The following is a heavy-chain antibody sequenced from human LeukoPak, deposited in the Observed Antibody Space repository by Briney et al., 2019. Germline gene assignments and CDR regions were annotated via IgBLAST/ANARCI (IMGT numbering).Heavy chain of an antibody. D-gene: IGHD7-27*01. V-gene: IGHV4-39*02. CDR2: IYYSRST. J-gene: IGHJ4*02. CDR3: ARDPSRLGVGIHFDY. Sequence: SETLSPTCTVSGGSIRSSSYYWGWIRQPPGKGLEWIGSIYYSRSTYYNPSLKSRVTISVDTSKNQFSLKLSSVTAADTAVYYCARDPSRLGVGIHFDYWGQGTLVTVSS. CDR1: GGSIRSSSYY.